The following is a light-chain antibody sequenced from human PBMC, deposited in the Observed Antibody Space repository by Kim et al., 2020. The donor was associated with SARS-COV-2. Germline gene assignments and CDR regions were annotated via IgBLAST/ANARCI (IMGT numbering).Light chain of an antibody. Sequence: GNTLTIPCTRSSGSIASNYVKWYQQRPGISPTTVTYENNQRPSGVPDRFSGSIDSSSNSASLTLSGLKTEDEAYYYCQSYDSSLWVFGGGTPLTVL. J-gene: IGLJ3*02. CDR2: ENN. CDR3: QSYDSSLWV. CDR1: SGSIASNY. V-gene: IGLV6-57*01.